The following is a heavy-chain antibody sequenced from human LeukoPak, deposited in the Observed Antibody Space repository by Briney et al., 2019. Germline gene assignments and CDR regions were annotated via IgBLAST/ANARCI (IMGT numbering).Heavy chain of an antibody. CDR2: IKQDESEK. CDR1: GFSFSMNW. Sequence: GGSLRLSCAASGFSFSMNWMSWVRQAPGKGLEWVANIKQDESEKYYVNSVKGRFIISRDNAKNSLYLQMNSLRAEDTAVYYCARGRYFDFWGQGTLVTVSS. J-gene: IGHJ4*02. CDR3: ARGRYFDF. V-gene: IGHV3-7*01.